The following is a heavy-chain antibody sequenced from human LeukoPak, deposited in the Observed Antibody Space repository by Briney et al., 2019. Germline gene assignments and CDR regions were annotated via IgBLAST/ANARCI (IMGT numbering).Heavy chain of an antibody. V-gene: IGHV4-4*07. Sequence: SETLSLTCTVSGGSISSYYWSWIRQPAGKGLEWIGRIYTSGSTNYNPSLKSRVTMSVDTSKNQFSLKLSSVTAADTAVYYCARGPDILTGYDFDYWAREPWSPSPQ. CDR1: GGSISSYY. CDR2: IYTSGST. J-gene: IGHJ4*02. D-gene: IGHD3-9*01. CDR3: ARGPDILTGYDFDY.